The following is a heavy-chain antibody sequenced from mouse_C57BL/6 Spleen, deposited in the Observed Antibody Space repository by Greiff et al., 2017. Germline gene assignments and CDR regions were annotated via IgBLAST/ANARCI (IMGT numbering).Heavy chain of an antibody. CDR1: GYSFTGYY. CDR2: INPSTGGT. J-gene: IGHJ3*01. CDR3: ARSLGSPFAY. V-gene: IGHV1-42*01. D-gene: IGHD1-1*01. Sequence: VQLQQSGPELVKPGASVKISCKASGYSFTGYYMNWVKQSPEKSLEWIGEINPSTGGTTYNQKFKAKATLTVYKSSSTAYMQLKSLTSEDSAVYYCARSLGSPFAYWGQGTLVTVAA.